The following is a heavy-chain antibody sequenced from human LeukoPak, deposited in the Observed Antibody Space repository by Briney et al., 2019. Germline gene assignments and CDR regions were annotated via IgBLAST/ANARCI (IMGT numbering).Heavy chain of an antibody. V-gene: IGHV4-4*02. CDR3: ATYSSGWFTFDY. J-gene: IGHJ4*02. CDR2: IYHSGST. Sequence: SETLSLTCDVSGGSISSSNWWSWVRQPPGKGLEWIGEIYHSGSTNYNPSLKSRVTISVDKSKNQFSLKLSSVTAADTAVYYCATYSSGWFTFDYWGQGTLVTVSS. D-gene: IGHD6-19*01. CDR1: GGSISSSNW.